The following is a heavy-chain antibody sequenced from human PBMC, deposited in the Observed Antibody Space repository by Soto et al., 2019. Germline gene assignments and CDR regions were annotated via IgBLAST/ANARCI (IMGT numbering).Heavy chain of an antibody. J-gene: IGHJ4*02. V-gene: IGHV3-30*18. CDR3: AKDRARPRSPSGSSTIFDY. Sequence: PGGSLRLSCAASGFTFRSYGMHWVRQAPGKGLEWVAVISYDGSNKYYADSVKGRFTISRDNSKNTLYLQMNSLRAEDTAVYYCAKDRARPRSPSGSSTIFDYWGQGTLVTVSS. CDR1: GFTFRSYG. CDR2: ISYDGSNK. D-gene: IGHD1-26*01.